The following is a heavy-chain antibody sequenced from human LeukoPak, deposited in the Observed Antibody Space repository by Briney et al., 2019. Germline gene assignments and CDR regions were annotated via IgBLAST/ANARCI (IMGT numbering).Heavy chain of an antibody. Sequence: GASVKVSCKASGYTFTSYGISWVRQAPGQGLEWMGWISAYNGNTNYAQKLQGRVTMTTDTSTSTAYMELRSLRSDDTAVYYCARDPSSGWYPVSPDYWGQGTLVTVSS. CDR1: GYTFTSYG. CDR3: ARDPSSGWYPVSPDY. J-gene: IGHJ4*02. D-gene: IGHD6-19*01. CDR2: ISAYNGNT. V-gene: IGHV1-18*01.